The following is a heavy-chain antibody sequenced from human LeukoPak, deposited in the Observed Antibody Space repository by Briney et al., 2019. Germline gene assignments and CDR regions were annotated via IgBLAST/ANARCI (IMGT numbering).Heavy chain of an antibody. CDR1: GFTFSSYA. CDR3: ARVRGRYSGSYLDY. Sequence: GGSLRLSCAASGFTFSSYAMSWVRQAPGKGLEWVSAISGSGGDTYYADSVKGRFTISRDNAKNSLYLQMNSLRAEDTAVYYCARVRGRYSGSYLDYWGQGTLVTVSS. D-gene: IGHD1-26*01. V-gene: IGHV3-23*01. J-gene: IGHJ4*02. CDR2: ISGSGGDT.